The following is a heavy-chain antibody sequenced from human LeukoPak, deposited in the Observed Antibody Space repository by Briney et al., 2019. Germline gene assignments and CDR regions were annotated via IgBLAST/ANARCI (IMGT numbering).Heavy chain of an antibody. V-gene: IGHV1-46*01. J-gene: IGHJ4*02. CDR1: GYTFTSYY. CDR2: INPSGGNT. Sequence: ASVQVSCKASGYTFTSYYMHWVRQAPGQGLEWMGIINPSGGNTNYAQKFQGRVTMTRDTSTSTVYMELSSLRSEDTAVYYCAGEGSGGRFDYWGQGTLVTVSS. D-gene: IGHD3-10*01. CDR3: AGEGSGGRFDY.